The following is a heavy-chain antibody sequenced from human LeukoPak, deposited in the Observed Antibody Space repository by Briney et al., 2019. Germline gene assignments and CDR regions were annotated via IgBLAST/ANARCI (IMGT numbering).Heavy chain of an antibody. CDR2: ISWNSGSI. D-gene: IGHD5-12*01. Sequence: GGSLRLSCAASGFTFDDYATHWPRDSRGKGLVGGPCISWNSGSIVYADSVKGRFTISRDNAKNSVYLQMNSLRAEDTALYYCAKGLDVDNYFDYWGQGTLVTVSS. V-gene: IGHV3-9*01. CDR1: GFTFDDYA. J-gene: IGHJ4*02. CDR3: AKGLDVDNYFDY.